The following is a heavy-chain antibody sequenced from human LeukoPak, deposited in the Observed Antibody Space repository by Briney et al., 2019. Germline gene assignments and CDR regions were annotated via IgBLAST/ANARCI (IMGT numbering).Heavy chain of an antibody. CDR2: IIPIFGTA. J-gene: IGHJ3*02. D-gene: IGHD3-10*01. CDR3: ARANPRLYGSGSYWYAFNI. V-gene: IGHV1-69*05. CDR1: GGTSSSYA. Sequence: SVKVSCKASGGTSSSYAISWVRQAPGQGLEWMGGIIPIFGTANYAQKFQGRVTITTDESTSTAYMELSSLRSEDTAVYYCARANPRLYGSGSYWYAFNIWGQGTMVTVSS.